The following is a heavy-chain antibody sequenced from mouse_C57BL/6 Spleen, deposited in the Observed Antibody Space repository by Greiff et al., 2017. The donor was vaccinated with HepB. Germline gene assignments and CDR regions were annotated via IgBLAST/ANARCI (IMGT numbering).Heavy chain of an antibody. J-gene: IGHJ2*01. D-gene: IGHD1-1*01. CDR1: GYAFTNYL. V-gene: IGHV1-54*01. CDR3: ARSLLLRYFDY. CDR2: INPGSGGT. Sequence: QVQLQQSGAELVRPGTSVKVSCKASGYAFTNYLIEWVKQRPGQGLEWIGVINPGSGGTNYNEKFKGKATLTADKSSSTAYMQLSSLTSEDSAVYFCARSLLLRYFDYWGQGTTLTVSS.